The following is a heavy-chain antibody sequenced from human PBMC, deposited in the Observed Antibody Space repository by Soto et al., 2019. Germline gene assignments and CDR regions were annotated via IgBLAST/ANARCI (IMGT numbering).Heavy chain of an antibody. J-gene: IGHJ3*02. CDR1: GYTFTNYW. D-gene: IGHD5-18*01. V-gene: IGHV5-51*01. CDR2: IYPDDSDT. Sequence: PGESMKISCKASGYTFTNYWVGWVRQMPGKGLEWMGIIYPDDSDTRYSPSFQGQVTISADKSISTAYLQWSSLKASDTAMYYCARNGYSYGGDAFDIWGQGTMVTVSS. CDR3: ARNGYSYGGDAFDI.